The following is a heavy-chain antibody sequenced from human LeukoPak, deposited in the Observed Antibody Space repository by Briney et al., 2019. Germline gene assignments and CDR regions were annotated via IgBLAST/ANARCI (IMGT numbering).Heavy chain of an antibody. V-gene: IGHV1-69*13. D-gene: IGHD5-24*01. CDR1: GGTFSSYA. CDR3: ASGRDGYNPDAFDI. CDR2: IIPIFGTA. J-gene: IGHJ3*02. Sequence: ASVKVSCKASGGTFSSYAISWVRQAPGQGFEWMGGIIPIFGTANYAQKFQGRVTITADESTSTAYMELSSLRSEDTAVYYCASGRDGYNPDAFDIWGQGTMVTVSS.